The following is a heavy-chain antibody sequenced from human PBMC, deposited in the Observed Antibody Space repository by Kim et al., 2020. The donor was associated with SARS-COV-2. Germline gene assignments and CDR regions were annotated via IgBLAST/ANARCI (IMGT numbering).Heavy chain of an antibody. J-gene: IGHJ6*02. CDR2: ISGSGGST. Sequence: GGSLRLSCAASGFTFSSYAMSWVRQAPGKGLEWVSAISGSGGSTYYAYSVKGRFTISRDNSKNTLWLQMNSLRAEDTAVYYCAQGHWYYDFWSGSPLHPYYYGMDVWGQGTTVTVSS. CDR1: GFTFSSYA. V-gene: IGHV3-23*01. CDR3: AQGHWYYDFWSGSPLHPYYYGMDV. D-gene: IGHD3-3*01.